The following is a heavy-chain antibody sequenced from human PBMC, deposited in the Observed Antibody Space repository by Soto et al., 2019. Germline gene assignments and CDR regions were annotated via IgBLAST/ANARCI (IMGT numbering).Heavy chain of an antibody. CDR1: GYTFTGYY. D-gene: IGHD3-3*01. Sequence: ASVKVSCKASGYTFTGYYMHWVRQAPGQGLEWMGWINPNSGGTNYAQKFQGRVTMTRDTSISTAYMELSRLRPDDTAVYYCASTDFWSGFSNWFDPWGQGTLVTVSS. J-gene: IGHJ5*02. CDR2: INPNSGGT. CDR3: ASTDFWSGFSNWFDP. V-gene: IGHV1-2*02.